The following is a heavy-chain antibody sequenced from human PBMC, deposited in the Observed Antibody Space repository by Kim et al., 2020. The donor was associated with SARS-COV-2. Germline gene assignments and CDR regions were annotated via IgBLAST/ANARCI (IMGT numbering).Heavy chain of an antibody. CDR3: ATRHDYSNYAQINYYYGMDV. CDR1: GFTFSSYA. D-gene: IGHD4-4*01. V-gene: IGHV3-23*01. Sequence: GGSLRLSCAASGFTFSSYAMSWVRQAPGKGLEWVSAISGSGGSTYYADSVKGRFTISRDNSKNTLYLQMNSLRAEDTAVYYCATRHDYSNYAQINYYYGMDVWGQGTTVTVSS. J-gene: IGHJ6*02. CDR2: ISGSGGST.